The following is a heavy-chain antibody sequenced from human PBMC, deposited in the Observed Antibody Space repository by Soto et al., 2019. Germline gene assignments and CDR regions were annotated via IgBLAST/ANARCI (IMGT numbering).Heavy chain of an antibody. CDR2: IYHGGTT. CDR1: GYSLSSASY. V-gene: IGHV4-38-2*01. J-gene: IGHJ4*01. Sequence: SETLSLTCAVSGYSLSSASYWGWIRQPPGKGPEWIASIYHGGTTFYNPPLKSRVTISVDTSKNHYSLKLRSVTAADTAVYYFARVHVVVVAGSTFDYWGPGTLVTVSS. D-gene: IGHD2-15*01. CDR3: ARVHVVVVAGSTFDY.